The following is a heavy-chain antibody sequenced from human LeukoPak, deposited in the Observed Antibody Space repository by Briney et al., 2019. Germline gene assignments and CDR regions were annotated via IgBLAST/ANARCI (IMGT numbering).Heavy chain of an antibody. CDR2: MNPNSGNT. D-gene: IGHD3-10*01. CDR3: ARQRNYYGSGSYLPGY. Sequence: ASVKVSCKASGYTFTSYDINWVRQAPGQGLEWMGWMNPNSGNTGYAQKFQGRVTMTRNTSISTAYMELSSLRSEDTAVYYCARQRNYYGSGSYLPGYWGQGTLVTVSS. CDR1: GYTFTSYD. V-gene: IGHV1-8*01. J-gene: IGHJ4*02.